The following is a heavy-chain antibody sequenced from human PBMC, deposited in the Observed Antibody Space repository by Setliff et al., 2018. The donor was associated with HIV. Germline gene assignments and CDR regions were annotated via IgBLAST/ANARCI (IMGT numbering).Heavy chain of an antibody. CDR2: INPKSDGT. CDR3: ARVRYCSGGSCYGGEYWFDP. D-gene: IGHD2-15*01. Sequence: ASVKVSCKTSGFTFTDYYLHWVRQAPGQGLEWMGWINPKSDGTNYAQKFQGWITMTRDTSISTAYMELSSLRSEDTAVYYCARVRYCSGGSCYGGEYWFDPWGQGTLVTVS. J-gene: IGHJ5*02. CDR1: GFTFTDYY. V-gene: IGHV1-2*04.